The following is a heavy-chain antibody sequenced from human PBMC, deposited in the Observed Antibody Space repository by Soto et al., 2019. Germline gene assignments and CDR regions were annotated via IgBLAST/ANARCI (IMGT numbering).Heavy chain of an antibody. CDR1: GGSISSYY. V-gene: IGHV4-59*08. CDR3: ARLDTIFGVVIRAKSRNKDY. CDR2: IYYSGST. Sequence: SETLSLTCTVSGGSISSYYWSWIRQPPGKGLEWIGHIYYSGSTNYNPSLKSRVTISVDTSKNQFSLKLSSVTAADTAVYYCARLDTIFGVVIRAKSRNKDYWGKGTLVTVSS. D-gene: IGHD3-3*01. J-gene: IGHJ4*02.